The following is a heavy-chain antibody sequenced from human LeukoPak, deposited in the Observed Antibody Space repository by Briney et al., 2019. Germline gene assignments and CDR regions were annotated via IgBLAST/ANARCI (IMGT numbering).Heavy chain of an antibody. J-gene: IGHJ4*02. V-gene: IGHV1-69*13. Sequence: ASVKVSCKASGGTFSSYAIIWVRQAPGQGLEWMGGIIPIFGTANYAQKFQGRVTITADESTSTAYMELSSLRSEDTAVYYCARDALSGSFFDYWGQGTLVTVSS. CDR1: GGTFSSYA. CDR2: IIPIFGTA. CDR3: ARDALSGSFFDY. D-gene: IGHD3-10*01.